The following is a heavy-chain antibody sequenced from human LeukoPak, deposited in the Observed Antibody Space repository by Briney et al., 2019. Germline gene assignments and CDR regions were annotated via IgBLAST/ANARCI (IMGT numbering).Heavy chain of an antibody. V-gene: IGHV3-23*01. CDR2: ISGSGGTT. J-gene: IGHJ4*02. D-gene: IGHD6-13*01. CDR1: GFTFNIYA. CDR3: AKDNGYGLAAADTLGYFDY. Sequence: PGRSLRLSCAASGFTFNIYAMTWVRQAPGKGLEWVSAISGSGGTTHSTDSVKGRFTISRDNSKNTLYLQMNGLRAEDTAVYYCAKDNGYGLAAADTLGYFDYWGQGTLVTVSS.